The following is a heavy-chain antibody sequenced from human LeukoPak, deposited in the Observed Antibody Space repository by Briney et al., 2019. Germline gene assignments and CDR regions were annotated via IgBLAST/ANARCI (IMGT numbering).Heavy chain of an antibody. J-gene: IGHJ4*02. V-gene: IGHV3-23*01. D-gene: IGHD2-2*01. CDR1: GFTFSSYA. CDR2: ISGSGGST. Sequence: YPGGSLRLSCAASGFTFSSYAMSWVRQAPGKGLEWVSAISGSGGSTYYADSVKGRFTISRDNSKNTLYLQMNSLRAEDTAVYYCAKDGAGSQSYCSSTSCYVDYWGQGTLVTVSS. CDR3: AKDGAGSQSYCSSTSCYVDY.